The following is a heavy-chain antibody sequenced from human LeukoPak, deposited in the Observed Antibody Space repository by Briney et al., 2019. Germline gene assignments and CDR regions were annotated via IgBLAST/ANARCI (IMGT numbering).Heavy chain of an antibody. D-gene: IGHD3-22*01. V-gene: IGHV4-34*01. CDR2: INHSGST. CDR3: ARGNLYYYDSSGYYFKFDY. J-gene: IGHJ4*02. CDR1: GGSFSSYY. Sequence: SETLPLTCAVYGGSFSSYYWSWIRQPPGKGLEWIGEINHSGSTNYNPSLRSRVTISVDTSKNQFSLKLSSVTAADTAVYYCARGNLYYYDSSGYYFKFDYWGQGTLVTVSS.